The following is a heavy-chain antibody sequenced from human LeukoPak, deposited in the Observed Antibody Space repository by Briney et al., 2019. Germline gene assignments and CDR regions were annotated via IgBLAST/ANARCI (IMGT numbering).Heavy chain of an antibody. CDR3: ASGDSYDRRGPYYFDY. CDR2: INPNSGGT. CDR1: GYTFTGYY. Sequence: ASVKVSCKAPGYTFTGYYIHWVRQAPGQGLEWMGWINPNSGGTNYVQKFQGRVTMSRDTSISTAYMELSRLRSDDTAVYYCASGDSYDRRGPYYFDYWGQGTLVTVSP. D-gene: IGHD3-22*01. J-gene: IGHJ4*02. V-gene: IGHV1-2*02.